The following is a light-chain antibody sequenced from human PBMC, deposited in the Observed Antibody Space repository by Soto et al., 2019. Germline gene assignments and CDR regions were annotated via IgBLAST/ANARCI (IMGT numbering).Light chain of an antibody. V-gene: IGKV1-8*01. J-gene: IGKJ1*01. CDR1: QGISRY. Sequence: AIRMTQSPSSFSASTGDRVTITCRASQGISRYLAWYQQKPGKAPKLLIYAASNLQSGVPSRFCGSGSGTDLTLAISCLQSEDFATYDCQPYYSYPRTFGQGTKVEIK. CDR2: AAS. CDR3: QPYYSYPRT.